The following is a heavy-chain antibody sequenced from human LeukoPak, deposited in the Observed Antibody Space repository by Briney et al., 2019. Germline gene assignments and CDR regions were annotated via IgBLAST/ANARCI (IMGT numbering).Heavy chain of an antibody. V-gene: IGHV1-24*01. Sequence: ASVKVSCKVSGYTLTELSMHWVRQAPGKGLEWMGGFDPEDGETMYAQKFQGRVTMTEDTSTDTAYMELSSLRSEDTAVYYCATVSGTQYYFDYWGQGTLVTVSS. CDR3: ATVSGTQYYFDY. CDR2: FDPEDGET. J-gene: IGHJ4*02. CDR1: GYTLTELS. D-gene: IGHD2-2*01.